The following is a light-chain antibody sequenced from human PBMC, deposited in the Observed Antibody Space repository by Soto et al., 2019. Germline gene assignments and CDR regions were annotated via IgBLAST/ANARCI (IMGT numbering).Light chain of an antibody. Sequence: QSVLTQPPSVSAAPGKKVTISCSGSSSNNGNNYVSWYQQLPGKAPKLLIYENNKRPSGIPDRFSGSKSGTSATLGITGLQTGDEADYYCGTWDSSLSASYVFGTGTKVTVL. CDR1: SSNNGNNY. CDR2: ENN. V-gene: IGLV1-51*02. J-gene: IGLJ1*01. CDR3: GTWDSSLSASYV.